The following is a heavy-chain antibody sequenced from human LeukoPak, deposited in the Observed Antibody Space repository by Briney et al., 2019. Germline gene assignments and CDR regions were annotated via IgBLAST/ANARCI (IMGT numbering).Heavy chain of an antibody. CDR3: ARGYSSSWYMWGDYFDY. J-gene: IGHJ4*02. CDR2: IYYSGST. CDR1: GGSISSSSYY. V-gene: IGHV4-39*07. Sequence: SETLSLTCTVSGGSISSSSYYWGWIRQPPGKGLEWIGSIYYSGSTYYNPSLKSRVTISVDTSKNQFSLKLSSVTAADTAVYYCARGYSSSWYMWGDYFDYWGQGTLVTVSS. D-gene: IGHD6-13*01.